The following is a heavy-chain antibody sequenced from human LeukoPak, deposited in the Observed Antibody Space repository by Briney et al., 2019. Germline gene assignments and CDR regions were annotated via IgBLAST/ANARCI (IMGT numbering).Heavy chain of an antibody. J-gene: IGHJ4*02. CDR1: GITFSNSW. D-gene: IGHD3-10*01. CDR3: ARGGGSGSYYKRELDY. CDR2: IKEDGSEK. Sequence: GGSLRLSCAASGITFSNSWMCWVRQAPGKGLEWVADIKEDGSEKYYMNSVKGRFTISRDNAKNSLYLQMNSLRAEDTAVYYCARGGGSGSYYKRELDYWGQGTLVTVSS. V-gene: IGHV3-7*01.